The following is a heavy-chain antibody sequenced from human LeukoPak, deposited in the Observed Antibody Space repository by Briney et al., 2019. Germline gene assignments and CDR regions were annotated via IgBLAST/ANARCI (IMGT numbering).Heavy chain of an antibody. J-gene: IGHJ4*02. V-gene: IGHV4-59*01. D-gene: IGHD6-19*01. CDR3: ARTPRSGWYRFDY. CDR2: IYYSGST. Sequence: SETLSLTCTVSSGFISDYYWSWIRQPPGKGLAWIGCIYYSGSTNYNPSLKSRVTISVDTSKNQFSLKLSSVTAADTAVYYCARTPRSGWYRFDYWGQGTLVTVSS. CDR1: SGFISDYY.